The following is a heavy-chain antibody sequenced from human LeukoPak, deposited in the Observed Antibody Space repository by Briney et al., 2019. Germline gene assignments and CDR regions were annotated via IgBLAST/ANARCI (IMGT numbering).Heavy chain of an antibody. CDR3: ARVAYGSGTYFDY. CDR2: IYYSGST. J-gene: IGHJ4*02. V-gene: IGHV4-61*01. Sequence: PSETLSLTCTVSGGSTSSSSYYWSWIRQPPGKGLEWIGYIYYSGSTNYNPSLKSRVTISVDTSKNQFSLKLSSVTAADTAVYYCARVAYGSGTYFDYWGQGTLVTVSS. CDR1: GGSTSSSSYY. D-gene: IGHD3-10*01.